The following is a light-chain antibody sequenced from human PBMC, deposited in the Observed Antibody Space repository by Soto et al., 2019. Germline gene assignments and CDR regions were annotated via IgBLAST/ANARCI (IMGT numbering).Light chain of an antibody. J-gene: IGKJ1*01. CDR1: QSVSSSY. CDR3: QHYGSSSWT. V-gene: IGKV3-20*01. Sequence: EIVFTQSPGTLSFSPGERATLSCRASQSVSSSYLAWYQQKPGQAPRLLIYGASSRATGIPDRFSGSGSGTDFTLTISRLEPEDFAVYYCQHYGSSSWTFGQGTKVDI. CDR2: GAS.